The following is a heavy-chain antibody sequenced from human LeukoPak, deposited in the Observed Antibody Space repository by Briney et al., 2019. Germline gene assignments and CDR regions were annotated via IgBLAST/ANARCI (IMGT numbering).Heavy chain of an antibody. CDR2: IYTSGST. J-gene: IGHJ4*02. CDR1: GGSISSGSYY. V-gene: IGHV4-61*02. D-gene: IGHD3-10*01. Sequence: SETLSLTCTVSGGSISSGSYYWSWIRQPAGKGLEWIGRIYTSGSTNYNPSLKSRVTISVDTSKNQFSLKLSSVTAADTAVYYCARGREGSGSYYKAYYFDYWGQGTLVTVSS. CDR3: ARGREGSGSYYKAYYFDY.